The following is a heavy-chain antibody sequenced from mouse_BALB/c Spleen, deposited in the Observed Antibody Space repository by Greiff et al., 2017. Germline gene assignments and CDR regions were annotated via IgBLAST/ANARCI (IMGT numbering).Heavy chain of an antibody. Sequence: EVQLQQSGAELVKPGASVKLSCTASGFNIKDTYMHWAKQRPEQGLEWIGRIDPANGNTKYDPKFQGKATITADTSSNTAYLQLSSLTSEDTAVYYCARDWDDYAMDYWGQGTSVTVSS. V-gene: IGHV14-3*02. J-gene: IGHJ4*01. D-gene: IGHD4-1*01. CDR2: IDPANGNT. CDR1: GFNIKDTY. CDR3: ARDWDDYAMDY.